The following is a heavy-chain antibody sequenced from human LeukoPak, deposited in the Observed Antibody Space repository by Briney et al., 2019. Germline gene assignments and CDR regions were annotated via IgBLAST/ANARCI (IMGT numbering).Heavy chain of an antibody. CDR1: GGSITNYY. CDR2: IYNSGST. V-gene: IGHV4-59*01. Sequence: SETLSLTCSVSGGSITNYYWTWIRQPPGKGLEWTGYIYNSGSTNYNPSLKSRVTISVDTSKNQFSLKLTSVTAADTAMYYCARDTEYTGFDCWGQGTLVTVSS. J-gene: IGHJ4*02. D-gene: IGHD5-12*01. CDR3: ARDTEYTGFDC.